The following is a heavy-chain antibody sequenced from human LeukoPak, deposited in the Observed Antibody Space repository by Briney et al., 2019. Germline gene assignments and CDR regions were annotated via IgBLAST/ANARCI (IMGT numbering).Heavy chain of an antibody. CDR2: ISSSGSTI. V-gene: IGHV3-48*03. CDR3: ASGRCSSTSCPNDY. D-gene: IGHD2-2*01. CDR1: GFTFNTHA. Sequence: GGSLRLSCAASGFTFNTHAMNWVRQAPGKGLEWXXYISSSGSTIYYADSVKGRFTIPRDNAKNSLYLQMNSLRAEDTAVYYCASGRCSSTSCPNDYWGQGTLVTVSS. J-gene: IGHJ4*02.